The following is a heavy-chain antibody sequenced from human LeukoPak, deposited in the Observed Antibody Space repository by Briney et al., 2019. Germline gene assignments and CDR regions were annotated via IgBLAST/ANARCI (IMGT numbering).Heavy chain of an antibody. J-gene: IGHJ6*02. D-gene: IGHD2-15*01. Sequence: GGSLRLSCAASGFTFDDCAMHWVRQAPGKGLEWVSGISWNSGSIGYADSVKGRFTISRDNAKNSLYLQMNSLRAEDTALYYCAKGVVVAATYYHYGMDVWGQGTTVTVSS. CDR3: AKGVVVAATYYHYGMDV. V-gene: IGHV3-9*01. CDR2: ISWNSGSI. CDR1: GFTFDDCA.